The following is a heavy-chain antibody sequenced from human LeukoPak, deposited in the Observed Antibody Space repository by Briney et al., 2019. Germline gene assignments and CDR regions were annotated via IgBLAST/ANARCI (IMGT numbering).Heavy chain of an antibody. V-gene: IGHV1-46*01. CDR1: GYTFTSCY. CDR2: INPSGGST. CDR3: AREESSWFDP. Sequence: ASVKVSCKASGYTFTSCYMHWVRQAPGQGLEWMGIINPSGGSTSYAQKFQGRVTMTRDMSTSTVYMELSSLRSEDTAVYYCAREESSWFDPWGQGTLVTVSS. J-gene: IGHJ5*02.